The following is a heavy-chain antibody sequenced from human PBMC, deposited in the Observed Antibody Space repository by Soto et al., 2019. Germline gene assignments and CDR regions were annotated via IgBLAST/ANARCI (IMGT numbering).Heavy chain of an antibody. Sequence: ASVKVSCKASGYTFRDYDINWVRQASGQGLEWMGWMNPNSGNTAYAQKFQGRVTMTGDTTTNTAYMELTSLTSADTAVYYCATSVGSGYRAFDYWGQGVLVTVSS. CDR2: MNPNSGNT. CDR1: GYTFRDYD. CDR3: ATSVGSGYRAFDY. V-gene: IGHV1-8*01. D-gene: IGHD3-10*01. J-gene: IGHJ4*02.